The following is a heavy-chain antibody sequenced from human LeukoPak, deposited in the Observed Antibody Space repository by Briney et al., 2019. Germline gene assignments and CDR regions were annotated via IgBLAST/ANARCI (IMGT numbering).Heavy chain of an antibody. CDR3: SRASEDYYYYYMDV. Sequence: PSETLSLTSTVPGGSISSYYWSWIRQPPGKGLEWVGYIYYTGSTIYNPSLKSRVTISVDTSKNQFSLKVRSVTAADTAVYYCSRASEDYYYYYMDVWGKGTTVTISS. CDR1: GGSISSYY. J-gene: IGHJ6*03. V-gene: IGHV4-59*01. D-gene: IGHD1-14*01. CDR2: IYYTGST.